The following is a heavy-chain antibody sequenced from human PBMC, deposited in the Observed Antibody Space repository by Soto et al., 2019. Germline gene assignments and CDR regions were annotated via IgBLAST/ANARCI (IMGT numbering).Heavy chain of an antibody. Sequence: PGGSLRLSCAASGFTFSSYAMHWVRQAPGKGLEWVAVISYDGSNKYYADSVKGRFTISRDNSKNTLYLQMNSLRAEDTAVYYCARGSSSWFWYFDPWGRGTLVTVSS. J-gene: IGHJ2*01. CDR1: GFTFSSYA. CDR2: ISYDGSNK. D-gene: IGHD6-13*01. V-gene: IGHV3-30-3*01. CDR3: ARGSSSWFWYFDP.